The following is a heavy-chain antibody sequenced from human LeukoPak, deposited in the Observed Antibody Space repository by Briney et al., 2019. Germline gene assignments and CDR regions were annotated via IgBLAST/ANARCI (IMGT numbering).Heavy chain of an antibody. Sequence: PGGSLRLSCAASGFTVSSNYMSWVRQAPGKGLEWVSVIYSGGSTYYADSVKGRFTISRHNSKNTLYLQMNSLRAEDTAVYYCARSTMATGTSWFDPWGQGTLVTVSS. CDR1: GFTVSSNY. CDR3: ARSTMATGTSWFDP. J-gene: IGHJ5*02. CDR2: IYSGGST. V-gene: IGHV3-53*04. D-gene: IGHD5-24*01.